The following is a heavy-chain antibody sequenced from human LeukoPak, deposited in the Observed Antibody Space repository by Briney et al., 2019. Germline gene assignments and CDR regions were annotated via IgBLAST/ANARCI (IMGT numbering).Heavy chain of an antibody. CDR2: INASGGST. CDR1: GYTFTKSY. CDR3: ARGVYSTIDY. J-gene: IGHJ4*02. D-gene: IGHD2-2*01. Sequence: GASVKVSCKASGYTFTKSYIHWVRQAPGQGLEWMGIINASGGSTSYAQKFQGRVTMTRDTSTSTVYMELSSLRSEDTAVYYCARGVYSTIDYWGQGTLVTVSS. V-gene: IGHV1-46*01.